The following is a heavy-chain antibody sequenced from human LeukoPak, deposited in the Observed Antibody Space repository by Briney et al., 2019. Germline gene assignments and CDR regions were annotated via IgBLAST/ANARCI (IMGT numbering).Heavy chain of an antibody. J-gene: IGHJ3*02. CDR1: GGSISSYY. D-gene: IGHD2-2*01. V-gene: IGHV4-4*07. CDR3: ARHDQVSTSSPKFNDAFDI. Sequence: SETLSLTCTVSGGSISSYYWSWIRQPAGKGLEWIGRIYTSGSTNYNPSLKSRVTMSVDTSKNQFSLELNSVTVADMAVYYCARHDQVSTSSPKFNDAFDIWGQGTMVTVSS. CDR2: IYTSGST.